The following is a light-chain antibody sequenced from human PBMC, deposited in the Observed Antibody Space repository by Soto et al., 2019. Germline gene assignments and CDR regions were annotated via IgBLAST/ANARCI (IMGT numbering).Light chain of an antibody. Sequence: ESVLTQSPGSLSLSLGERATLSCRASQSVDSAFFAWYQQKPGQPPRLLMYGTSRWATGIPDRFSGSGSGTDFTLTISRLEPEDFAVYYCQQYASSLTFGQGTKVEI. J-gene: IGKJ1*01. CDR2: GTS. V-gene: IGKV3-20*01. CDR1: QSVDSAF. CDR3: QQYASSLT.